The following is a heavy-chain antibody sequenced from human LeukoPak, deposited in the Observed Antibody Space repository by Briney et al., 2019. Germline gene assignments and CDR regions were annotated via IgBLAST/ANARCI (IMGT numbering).Heavy chain of an antibody. J-gene: IGHJ3*02. Sequence: PGGSLRLSCAASGFTFSSYAMSWVRQAPGKGLEWVSVIYSGGSTYYADSVKGRFTISRDNSKNTLYLQMNSLRAEDTAVYYCARAGTYDSSGYEESFDAFDIWGQGTMVTVSS. V-gene: IGHV3-53*01. D-gene: IGHD3-22*01. CDR2: IYSGGST. CDR3: ARAGTYDSSGYEESFDAFDI. CDR1: GFTFSSYA.